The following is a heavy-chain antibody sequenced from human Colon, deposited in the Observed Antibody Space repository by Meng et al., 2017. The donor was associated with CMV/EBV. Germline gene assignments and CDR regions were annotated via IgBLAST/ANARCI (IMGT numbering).Heavy chain of an antibody. CDR1: RLNINENY. J-gene: IGHJ6*02. D-gene: IGHD3-10*01. CDR3: AKDRGRLFRDYYFGLDV. CDR2: IYTSGST. Sequence: AGSLRLSCVASRLNINENYISWVRQPPGRGLEWILFIYTSGSTFYANSVKGRFTVSRNLSENTVYLQMNSLRVEDSAVYFCAKDRGRLFRDYYFGLDVWGQGTTVTVSS. V-gene: IGHV3-53*01.